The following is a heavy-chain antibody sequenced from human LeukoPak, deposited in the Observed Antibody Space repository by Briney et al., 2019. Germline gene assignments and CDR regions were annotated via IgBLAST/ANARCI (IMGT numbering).Heavy chain of an antibody. Sequence: ASVKVSCKSSGYTFTSYGISWVRQAPGQGLEWMGWISTYNGNTNYAQKLQGRVTMTTDTSTTTAYMELRSLTSDDTAVYYCARDPTTQTFDYWGQGTLVTVSS. CDR1: GYTFTSYG. CDR2: ISTYNGNT. J-gene: IGHJ4*02. D-gene: IGHD4-11*01. V-gene: IGHV1-18*01. CDR3: ARDPTTQTFDY.